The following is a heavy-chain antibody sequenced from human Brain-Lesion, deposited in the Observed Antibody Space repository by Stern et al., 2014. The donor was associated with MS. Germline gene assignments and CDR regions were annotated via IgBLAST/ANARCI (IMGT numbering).Heavy chain of an antibody. Sequence: AHLVESGAEVKKPGASVKVSCKTSGYIFTGYYIHWVRQAPGQGLEWMAWINPNTGGTKDAQKFQGRVTMSRDTSISTAYVELSSLTSDDTAVYYCARDQRGITIFGVVTDYYYLGMDVWGQGTTVTVSS. CDR2: INPNTGGT. V-gene: IGHV1-2*02. CDR3: ARDQRGITIFGVVTDYYYLGMDV. J-gene: IGHJ6*02. D-gene: IGHD3-3*01. CDR1: GYIFTGYY.